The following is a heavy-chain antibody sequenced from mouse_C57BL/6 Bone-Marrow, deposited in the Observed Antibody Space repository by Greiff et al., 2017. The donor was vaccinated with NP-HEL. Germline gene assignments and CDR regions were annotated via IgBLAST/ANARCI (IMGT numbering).Heavy chain of an antibody. Sequence: VQLQQPGAELVKPGASVKLSCKASGYTFTSYWMQWVKQRPGQGLEWIGEIDPSDSYTNYNQKFKGKATLTVDTSSSTAYMQLSSLTSEDSAVYYCAIMVTTRDYAMDYWGQGTSVTVSS. D-gene: IGHD2-2*01. J-gene: IGHJ4*01. CDR2: IDPSDSYT. V-gene: IGHV1-50*01. CDR3: AIMVTTRDYAMDY. CDR1: GYTFTSYW.